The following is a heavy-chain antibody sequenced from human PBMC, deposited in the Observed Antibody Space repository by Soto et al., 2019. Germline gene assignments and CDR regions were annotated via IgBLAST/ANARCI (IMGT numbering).Heavy chain of an antibody. CDR2: IGTAGDT. J-gene: IGHJ4*02. Sequence: GGSLRLSCAASGFTFSSYDMHWVRQATGKGLEWVSAIGTAGDTYYPGSVKGRFTISRENAKNSLYLQMNSLRAEDTAVYYCARASGYSYGPDFDYWGQGTLVTVSS. CDR3: ARASGYSYGPDFDY. CDR1: GFTFSSYD. D-gene: IGHD5-18*01. V-gene: IGHV3-13*01.